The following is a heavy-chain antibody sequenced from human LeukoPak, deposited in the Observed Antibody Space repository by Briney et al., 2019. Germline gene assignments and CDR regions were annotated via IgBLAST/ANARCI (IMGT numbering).Heavy chain of an antibody. CDR2: IHTSSRV. V-gene: IGHV4-61*02. D-gene: IGHD4-17*01. J-gene: IGHJ4*02. CDR3: ARDRGNGDYGDYFDS. Sequence: SETLSLTCTVSGDSITRGTCYWDWIRQPAGKGLEWIGRIHTSSRVNYNPSLKSRVTISIDTSRNLVSLRLTSVTAADAAVYYCARDRGNGDYGDYFDSWGQGTLVSVSS. CDR1: GDSITRGTCY.